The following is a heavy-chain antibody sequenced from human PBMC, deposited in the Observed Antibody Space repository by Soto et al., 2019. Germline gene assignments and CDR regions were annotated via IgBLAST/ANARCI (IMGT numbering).Heavy chain of an antibody. Sequence: QVQLVQSGAEVKKPGSSVKVSCKASGGTFSSYAISWVRQAPGQGLEWMGGIIPIFGTANYAQKFQGRVTMTADESTSTAYMEMSSLRSEDTAVYYCASRRGYSGYEADYYYYGMDVWGQGTTVTVSS. CDR3: ASRRGYSGYEADYYYYGMDV. CDR2: IIPIFGTA. J-gene: IGHJ6*02. CDR1: GGTFSSYA. V-gene: IGHV1-69*01. D-gene: IGHD5-12*01.